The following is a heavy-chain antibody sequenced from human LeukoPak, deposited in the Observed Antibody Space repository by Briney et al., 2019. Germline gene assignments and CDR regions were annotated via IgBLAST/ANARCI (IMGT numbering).Heavy chain of an antibody. J-gene: IGHJ4*02. Sequence: PSETLSLTCTVSGDSISSGDHYWAWIRQPPGKGLEWIGTIYYSGSTFYNPSLKSRVTMSVDTSKNQFSLRLSSVTAADTAMYYCARGKESATDFDYWGQGTLVTVSS. D-gene: IGHD4-11*01. CDR1: GDSISSGDHY. CDR3: ARGKESATDFDY. CDR2: IYYSGST. V-gene: IGHV4-39*07.